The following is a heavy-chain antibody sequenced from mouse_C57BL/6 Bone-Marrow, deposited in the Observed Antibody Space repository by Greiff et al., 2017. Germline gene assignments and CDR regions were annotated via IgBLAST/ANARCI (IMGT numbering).Heavy chain of an antibody. V-gene: IGHV1-22*01. D-gene: IGHD2-13*01. CDR2: INPNNGGT. J-gene: IGHJ4*01. Sequence: EVQLQESGPELVKPGASVKMSCKASGYTFTDYNMHWVKQSHGKSLEWIGYINPNNGGTSYNQKVKGKATLTVNKSSSTAYMELRSLKSEDSAVYYCASPGDYYYAMDYWGQGTSVTVSS. CDR3: ASPGDYYYAMDY. CDR1: GYTFTDYN.